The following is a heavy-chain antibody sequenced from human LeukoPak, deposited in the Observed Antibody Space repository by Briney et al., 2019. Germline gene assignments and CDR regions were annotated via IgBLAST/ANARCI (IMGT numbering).Heavy chain of an antibody. CDR2: IKQDGSEK. CDR3: ARDGVEAFDI. D-gene: IGHD5-24*01. J-gene: IGHJ3*02. Sequence: PGGSLRLSCAASGFTFGSYWMSWVRQAPGKGLEWVANIKQDGSEKYYVDSVKGRFTISRDNAKNSLYLQMNSLRAEDTAVYYCARDGVEAFDIWGQGTMVTVSS. CDR1: GFTFGSYW. V-gene: IGHV3-7*01.